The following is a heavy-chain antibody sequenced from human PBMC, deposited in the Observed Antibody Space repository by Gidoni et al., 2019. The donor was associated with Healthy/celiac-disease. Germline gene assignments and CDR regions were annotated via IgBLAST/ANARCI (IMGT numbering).Heavy chain of an antibody. CDR3: ARSTGQGRVYCSGGSCYDTDAFDI. V-gene: IGHV1-2*04. CDR1: GYTFTGYY. J-gene: IGHJ3*02. D-gene: IGHD2-15*01. CDR2: INPNSGGT. Sequence: QVQLVQSGAEVKKPGASVKVSCKASGYTFTGYYMHWVRQAPGQGLEWMGWINPNSGGTNYAQKFQGWVTMTRDTSISTAYMELSRLRSDDTAVYYCARSTGQGRVYCSGGSCYDTDAFDIWGQGTMVTVSS.